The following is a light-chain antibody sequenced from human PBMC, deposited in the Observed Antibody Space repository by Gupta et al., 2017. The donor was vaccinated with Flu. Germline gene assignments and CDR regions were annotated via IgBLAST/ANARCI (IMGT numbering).Light chain of an antibody. CDR2: AAS. Sequence: AIRMTHSPSSFSASTGDRVTITCRASQGISSYLAWYQQKPGKAPKLLIYAASTVQSGIPSRFSGSGSGTXFTLTIXCLQSEDFATYYCQQDYSSPITFGXGTRVEIK. J-gene: IGKJ4*01. CDR1: QGISSY. V-gene: IGKV1-8*01. CDR3: QQDYSSPIT.